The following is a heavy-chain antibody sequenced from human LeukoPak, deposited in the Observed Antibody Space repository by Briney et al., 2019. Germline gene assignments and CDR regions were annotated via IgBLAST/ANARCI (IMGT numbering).Heavy chain of an antibody. V-gene: IGHV3-30*02. D-gene: IGHD3-10*01. CDR1: GFTFSSYG. CDR2: IRYDGSNK. Sequence: PGGSLRLSCAASGFTFSSYGMYWVRQAPGKGLEWVAFIRYDGSNKYYADSVKGRFTISRDNSKNTLYLQMNSLRAEDTVVYYCAKEAFGSGLTLDYWGQGTLVTVSS. J-gene: IGHJ4*02. CDR3: AKEAFGSGLTLDY.